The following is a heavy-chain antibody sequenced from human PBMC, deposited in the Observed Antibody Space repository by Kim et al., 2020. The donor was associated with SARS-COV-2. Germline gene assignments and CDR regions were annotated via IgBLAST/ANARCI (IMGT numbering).Heavy chain of an antibody. V-gene: IGHV3-48*01. CDR1: GFTFSNYS. J-gene: IGHJ4*03. CDR3: ARSRMTVIAVVSYFYY. Sequence: GGSLRLSCAASGFTFSNYSMNWVRQAPGKGLEWVARIRSNSSSRYYADSVKGRCTISRYNANNTLYLQMNSLRAEDTAVYYCARSRMTVIAVVSYFYYWG. D-gene: IGHD3-22*01. CDR2: IRSNSSSR.